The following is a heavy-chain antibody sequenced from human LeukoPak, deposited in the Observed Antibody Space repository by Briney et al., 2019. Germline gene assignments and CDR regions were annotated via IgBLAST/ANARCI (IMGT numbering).Heavy chain of an antibody. CDR2: SYYSGRT. Sequence: SETLCLTCTASGGSISSSSYYWGWIRQPPGKGLEWIGSSYYSGRTYYTPCLKSRVTISVDTSKNQFSLKLSSVTAADMAVYYCARRVRGDTAMDWGQGTLVTVSS. D-gene: IGHD5-18*01. CDR3: ARRVRGDTAMD. CDR1: GGSISSSSYY. V-gene: IGHV4-39*01. J-gene: IGHJ4*02.